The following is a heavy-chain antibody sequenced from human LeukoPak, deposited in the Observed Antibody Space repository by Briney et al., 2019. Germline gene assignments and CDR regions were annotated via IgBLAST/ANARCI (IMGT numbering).Heavy chain of an antibody. D-gene: IGHD3-3*01. CDR3: ARGGDFWSGYYSD. CDR2: IYYSGST. Sequence: PSQTLSLTCTVSGGSISSGGYYWSWIRQHPGKGLEWIGYIYYSGSTYYNPSLKSRVTISVDTSKNQFSLKLSSVTAADTAVYYCARGGDFWSGYYSDRGQGTLVTVSS. CDR1: GGSISSGGYY. V-gene: IGHV4-31*03. J-gene: IGHJ4*02.